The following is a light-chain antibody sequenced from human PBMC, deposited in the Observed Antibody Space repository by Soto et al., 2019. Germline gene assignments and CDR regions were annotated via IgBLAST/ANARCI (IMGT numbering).Light chain of an antibody. Sequence: EIGLTQSPGALSLSPGEGATLSCRASQSVSSTYLAWYQQKPGQAPRLLIYGASIRATDFPARFSGSGSGTEFTLTISGLQSDDFAVYFCQQYNNWPPWTFGHGTKVDIK. CDR2: GAS. V-gene: IGKV3-15*01. J-gene: IGKJ1*01. CDR3: QQYNNWPPWT. CDR1: QSVSSTY.